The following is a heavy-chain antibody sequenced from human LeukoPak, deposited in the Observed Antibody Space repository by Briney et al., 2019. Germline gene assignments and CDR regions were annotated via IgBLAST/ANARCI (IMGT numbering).Heavy chain of an antibody. CDR1: GYTFTDYY. Sequence: ASVKVSCKASGYTFTDYYMHWVRQAPGRGLEWMGWINPNSGGTKYAQKFQGRVTLTRDTSISTAYMELRGLRSDDTAAYYCARDGALDFWGQGTLVTVSS. CDR2: INPNSGGT. D-gene: IGHD3-16*01. V-gene: IGHV1-2*02. J-gene: IGHJ4*02. CDR3: ARDGALDF.